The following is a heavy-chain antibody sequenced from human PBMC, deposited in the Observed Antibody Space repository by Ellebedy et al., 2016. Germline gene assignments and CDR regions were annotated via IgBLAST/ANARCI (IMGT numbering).Heavy chain of an antibody. CDR2: INQDGSEI. CDR3: ARRNDFDI. Sequence: GGSLRLXXAASEITFSVHWMNWVRQAPGKGLEWVANINQDGSEINYVDSVKGRFTISRDNAKNSVYLQMNSLRAEDTAVYYCARRNDFDIWGQGTMVTVSS. J-gene: IGHJ3*02. V-gene: IGHV3-7*01. CDR1: EITFSVHW.